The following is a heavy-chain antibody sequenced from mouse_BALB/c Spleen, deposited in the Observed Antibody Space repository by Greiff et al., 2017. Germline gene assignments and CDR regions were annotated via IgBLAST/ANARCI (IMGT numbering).Heavy chain of an antibody. CDR1: GFNIKDTY. CDR2: IDPANGNT. Sequence: EVQLQQSGAELVKPGASVKLSCTASGFNIKDTYMHWVKQRPEQCLEWIGRIDPANGNTKYDPKFQGKATITADTSSNTAYLQLSSLTAEDTAVYYCALLLPFAYWGQGTLVTVSA. CDR3: ALLLPFAY. V-gene: IGHV14-3*02. J-gene: IGHJ3*01. D-gene: IGHD1-1*01.